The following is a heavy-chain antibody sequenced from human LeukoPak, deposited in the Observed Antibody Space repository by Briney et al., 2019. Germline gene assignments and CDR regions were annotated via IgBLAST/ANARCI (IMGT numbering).Heavy chain of an antibody. CDR1: GFTFDDYG. V-gene: IGHV3-23*03. CDR3: AKCIVGATAPFDY. Sequence: PGGSLRLSCAASGFTFDDYGMSWVRQAPGKGLEWVSLIYSGGSTYYADSVKGRFTISRDNSKNTLYLQMNSLRAEDTAVYYCAKCIVGATAPFDYWGQGTLVTVSS. J-gene: IGHJ4*02. D-gene: IGHD1-26*01. CDR2: IYSGGST.